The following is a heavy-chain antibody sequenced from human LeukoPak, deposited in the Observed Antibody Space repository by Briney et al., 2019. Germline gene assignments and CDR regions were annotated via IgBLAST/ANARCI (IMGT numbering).Heavy chain of an antibody. J-gene: IGHJ6*03. CDR3: ALESPSYFYYMDV. D-gene: IGHD3-3*01. V-gene: IGHV1-24*01. CDR1: GYNLTELS. Sequence: ASVKVSCKVSGYNLTELSLHWVRQAPGKGPEWMGGFDPENSQMVYSQKFRDRLTTSEDTSTNTAYMELSSLISDDSALYYCALESPSYFYYMDVWGSGASVTVSS. CDR2: FDPENSQM.